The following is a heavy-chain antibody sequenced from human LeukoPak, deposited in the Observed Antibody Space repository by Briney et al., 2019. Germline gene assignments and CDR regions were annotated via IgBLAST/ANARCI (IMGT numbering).Heavy chain of an antibody. Sequence: KSSETLSLTCAVSGGSISSSNWWSWVRQPPGKGLEWIGEIYHSGSTNYNPSLKSRVTISVDKSKNQFSLKLSSVTAADTAVYYCARGIHHYDSSGYYLDYWGQGTLVTVSS. CDR3: ARGIHHYDSSGYYLDY. CDR2: IYHSGST. V-gene: IGHV4-4*02. J-gene: IGHJ4*02. CDR1: GGSISSSNW. D-gene: IGHD3-22*01.